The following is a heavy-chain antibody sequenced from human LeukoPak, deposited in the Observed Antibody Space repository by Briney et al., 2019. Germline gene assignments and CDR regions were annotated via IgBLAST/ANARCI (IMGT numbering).Heavy chain of an antibody. CDR3: ARHRYGDSVGDY. Sequence: PETLSLTRTVSGGSISSYYWSWIRQPPRKGLEWIGYIYYSGSTNYNPSLKSRVTISVDTSKNQFSLTLSTVTAADTAVYYCARHRYGDSVGDYWGQGTLVTVSS. V-gene: IGHV4-59*08. CDR2: IYYSGST. CDR1: GGSISSYY. J-gene: IGHJ4*02. D-gene: IGHD4-17*01.